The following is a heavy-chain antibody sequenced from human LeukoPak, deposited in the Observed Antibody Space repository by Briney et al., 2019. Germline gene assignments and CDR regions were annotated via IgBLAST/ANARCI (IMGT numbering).Heavy chain of an antibody. V-gene: IGHV1-2*02. J-gene: IGHJ4*02. CDR1: GYTFTGYY. CDR2: INPNSGGT. D-gene: IGHD2-2*01. Sequence: ASVKVSCKASGYTFTGYYMHWVRQAPGQGLEWMGWINPNSGGTNYAQKSQGRVTMTRDTSISTAYMELSRLRSDDTAVYYCARGGRCSSTSCQRPNDYWGQGTLVTVSS. CDR3: ARGGRCSSTSCQRPNDY.